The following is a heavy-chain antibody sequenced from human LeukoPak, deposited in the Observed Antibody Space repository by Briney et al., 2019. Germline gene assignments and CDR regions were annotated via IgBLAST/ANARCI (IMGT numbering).Heavy chain of an antibody. CDR2: INAGNGNT. CDR3: ARDSFSDDPLDY. Sequence: ASVKVSCKASGYTFTSYAMHWVRQAPGQRLEWMGWINAGNGNTKYSQKFQGRVTITRDTSASTAYMELSSLRSEDTAVYYCARDSFSDDPLDYWGQGTLVTVSS. CDR1: GYTFTSYA. D-gene: IGHD2/OR15-2a*01. J-gene: IGHJ4*02. V-gene: IGHV1-3*01.